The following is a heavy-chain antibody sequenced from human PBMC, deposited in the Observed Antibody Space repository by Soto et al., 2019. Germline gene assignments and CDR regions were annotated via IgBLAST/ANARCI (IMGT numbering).Heavy chain of an antibody. Sequence: PSETLSLTCTVSGGSISSGDYYWSWIRQPPGKGLEWIGYIYYSGSTYYNPSLKSRVTISVDTSKNQFSLKLSSVTAADTALYYCARVPKTYGGNSGYWGQGTLVTVSS. J-gene: IGHJ4*02. V-gene: IGHV4-30-4*01. D-gene: IGHD4-17*01. CDR1: GGSISSGDYY. CDR3: ARVPKTYGGNSGY. CDR2: IYYSGST.